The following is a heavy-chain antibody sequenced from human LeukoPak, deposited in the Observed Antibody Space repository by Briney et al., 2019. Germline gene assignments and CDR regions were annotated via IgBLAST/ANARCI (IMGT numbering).Heavy chain of an antibody. D-gene: IGHD6-13*01. Sequence: GASVKVSCKASGGTFSSYAISWVRQAPGQGLEWMGRIIPILGIANYAQKLQGRVTMTTDTSTSTAYMELRSLRSDDTAVYYCARERAYSSILPFDYWGQGTLVTVSS. CDR2: IIPILGIA. CDR1: GGTFSSYA. V-gene: IGHV1-69*04. J-gene: IGHJ4*02. CDR3: ARERAYSSILPFDY.